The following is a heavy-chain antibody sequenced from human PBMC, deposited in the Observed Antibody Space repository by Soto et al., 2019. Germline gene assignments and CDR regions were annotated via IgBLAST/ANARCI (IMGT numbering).Heavy chain of an antibody. J-gene: IGHJ5*02. CDR2: SIPIFGTA. V-gene: IGHV1-69*01. CDR1: GGTFSSYA. Sequence: QVQLVQSGAEVKKPGSSVKVSCKASGGTFSSYAISWVRQAPGQGLEWMGGSIPIFGTANYAQKFQGRVTITADESTSTAYMELSSLRSEDTAVYYCARRIAVAGPPWDWFDPWGQGTLVTVSS. CDR3: ARRIAVAGPPWDWFDP. D-gene: IGHD6-19*01.